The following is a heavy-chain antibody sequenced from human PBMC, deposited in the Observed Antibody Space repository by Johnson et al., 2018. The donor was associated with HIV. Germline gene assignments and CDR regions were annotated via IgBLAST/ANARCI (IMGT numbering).Heavy chain of an antibody. Sequence: VQLVESGGGLVQPGRSPRLSCVASGFTFNSHNINWVRQAPGKGLVSVANIKEVASVKYHVDSVKGRFTISRDNSKNSLYLQMNSLRAEDTALYYCAKVRQLWELNGAFDIWGQGTMVTVSS. V-gene: IGHV3-7*05. J-gene: IGHJ3*02. D-gene: IGHD5-18*01. CDR1: GFTFNSHN. CDR2: IKEVASVK. CDR3: AKVRQLWELNGAFDI.